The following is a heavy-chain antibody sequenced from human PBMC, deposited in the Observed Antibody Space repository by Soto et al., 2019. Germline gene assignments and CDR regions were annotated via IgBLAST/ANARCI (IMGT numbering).Heavy chain of an antibody. Sequence: SETLSLTCTVSGGSISSYYWSWIRQPPGKGLEWIGYIYYSGSTNYNPSLKSRVTISVDTSKNQFSLKLSSVTAADTAVYYCARNRDRPWFDPWGQGTLVTAPQ. CDR2: IYYSGST. J-gene: IGHJ5*02. CDR3: ARNRDRPWFDP. CDR1: GGSISSYY. V-gene: IGHV4-59*08.